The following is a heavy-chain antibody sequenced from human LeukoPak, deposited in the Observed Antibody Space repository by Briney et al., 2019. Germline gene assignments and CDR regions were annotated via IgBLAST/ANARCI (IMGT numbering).Heavy chain of an antibody. CDR3: ARAFHKQFYYGGGDTFDY. CDR1: GGPISSGDYY. Sequence: SQTLSLTCSISGGPISSGDYYWGWSPRPPGEGVEWTGHFYYSGSTYYSPSLKSRVTISVDTSKNQYSLKLSSVTAADTAVYYCARAFHKQFYYGGGDTFDYWGQGTLVTVSS. D-gene: IGHD4-23*01. V-gene: IGHV4-30-4*08. CDR2: FYYSGST. J-gene: IGHJ4*02.